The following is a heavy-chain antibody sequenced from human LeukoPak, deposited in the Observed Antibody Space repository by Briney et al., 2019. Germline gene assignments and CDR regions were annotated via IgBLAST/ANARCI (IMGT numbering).Heavy chain of an antibody. D-gene: IGHD1-14*01. CDR3: ARVRIRDAFDI. Sequence: PGGSLRLSCAASGFTLSSYWMHWGRQAPRKGLVWVSRINSDGSSTSYADSVKGRFTISRDNAKNTLYLQMNSLRAEDTAVYYCARVRIRDAFDIWGQGTMVTVSS. CDR2: INSDGSST. J-gene: IGHJ3*02. V-gene: IGHV3-74*01. CDR1: GFTLSSYW.